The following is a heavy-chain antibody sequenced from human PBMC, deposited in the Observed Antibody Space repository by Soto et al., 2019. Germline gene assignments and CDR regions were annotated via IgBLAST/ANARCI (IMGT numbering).Heavy chain of an antibody. J-gene: IGHJ5*02. D-gene: IGHD2-2*01. Sequence: QVQLVQSGAEVKKPGASVKVSCKASGYTFTSYAMHWVRQAPGQRLEWMGWINAGNGNTKYSQKFQGRVTITRDTSASTAYMELSSLRSEDTALYYCARGPARVPAAKWFDPWGQGTLVTVSS. V-gene: IGHV1-3*01. CDR1: GYTFTSYA. CDR3: ARGPARVPAAKWFDP. CDR2: INAGNGNT.